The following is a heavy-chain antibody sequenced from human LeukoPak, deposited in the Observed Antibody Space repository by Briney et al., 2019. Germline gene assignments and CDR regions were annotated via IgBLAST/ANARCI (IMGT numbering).Heavy chain of an antibody. CDR2: ISYDGSNK. J-gene: IGHJ3*02. V-gene: IGHV3-30*04. D-gene: IGHD3-22*01. CDR1: GFSVSSYA. Sequence: GGSLRLSWAPSGFSVSSYAMHGVRQPPGKGREGVAVISYDGSNKYYADSVKGRFTISRDNSKNTLYLQMNSLRAEDTAVYYCARGPQIVVVGEAFDIWGQGTMVTVSS. CDR3: ARGPQIVVVGEAFDI.